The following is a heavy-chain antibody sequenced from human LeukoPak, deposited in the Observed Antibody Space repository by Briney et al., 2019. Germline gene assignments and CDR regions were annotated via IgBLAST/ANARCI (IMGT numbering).Heavy chain of an antibody. CDR1: GFTFSNYV. D-gene: IGHD6-13*01. CDR3: AKYSSSWYGPDAFDI. V-gene: IGHV3-30*02. Sequence: PGGSLRLSCAASGFTFSNYVMHWVRQAPGKGLEWVALIRYDGSDKYYGDSVKGRFTISRDNSKNTLYLQMNSLRAEDTAVYYCAKYSSSWYGPDAFDIWGQGTMVTVSS. J-gene: IGHJ3*02. CDR2: IRYDGSDK.